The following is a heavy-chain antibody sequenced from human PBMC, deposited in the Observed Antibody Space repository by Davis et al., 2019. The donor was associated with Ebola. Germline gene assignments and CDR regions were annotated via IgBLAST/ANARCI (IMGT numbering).Heavy chain of an antibody. J-gene: IGHJ6*04. V-gene: IGHV3-74*01. CDR2: INSDGSST. CDR1: GFTFSKYW. CDR3: ASLAPIAAAWNGMDV. D-gene: IGHD6-13*01. Sequence: HTGGSLRLSCAASGFTFSKYWMHWVRQAPGKGLVWVSRINSDGSSTSYADSVKGRFTISRDNSKNTLYLQMNSLRAEDTAVYYCASLAPIAAAWNGMDVWGKGTTVTVSS.